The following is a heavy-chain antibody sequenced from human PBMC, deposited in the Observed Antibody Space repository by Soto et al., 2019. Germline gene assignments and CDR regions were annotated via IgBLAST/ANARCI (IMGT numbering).Heavy chain of an antibody. CDR2: IQNKADGRRT. CDR1: GFTFSNAW. V-gene: IGHV3-15*05. Sequence: GGSLRLSCAASGFTFSNAWMSWVRQAPGKGLEWVGRIQNKADGRRTDYAAPVKGRFTISRDDSQNMLYLQMNSLKTEDTAVYYCTTEAVVPGVYDIFDIWGQGTMVTLSS. D-gene: IGHD3-22*01. J-gene: IGHJ3*02. CDR3: TTEAVVPGVYDIFDI.